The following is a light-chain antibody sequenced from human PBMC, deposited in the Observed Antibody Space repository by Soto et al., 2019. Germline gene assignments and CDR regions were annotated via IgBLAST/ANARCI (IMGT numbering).Light chain of an antibody. V-gene: IGKV4-1*01. Sequence: DIVMTQSPDSLAVSLGERATINCKSSQSVLYSSNNKNYLAWYQQKPGQPPKALIYWASTRESGVPDRFSGSGSGTDFTLTISSLQAEDVAVYYCQQYYNTPWTVGQGTKVDSK. CDR1: QSVLYSSNNKNY. CDR3: QQYYNTPWT. CDR2: WAS. J-gene: IGKJ1*01.